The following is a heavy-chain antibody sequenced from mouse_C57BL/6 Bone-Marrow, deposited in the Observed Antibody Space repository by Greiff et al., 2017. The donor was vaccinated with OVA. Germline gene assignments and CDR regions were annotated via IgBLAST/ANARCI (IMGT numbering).Heavy chain of an antibody. CDR2: SYPGDGDT. D-gene: IGHD5-1-1*01. CDR1: GYAFSSSW. V-gene: IGHV1-82*01. Sequence: QVQLQQSGPELVKPGASVKISCKASGYAFSSSWMNWVKQRPGKGLEWIGRSYPGDGDTNYNGKFKGKATLTADKSSSTAYMQLSSLTSEDSAVYFCARRGLHTLFDYWGQGTTLTVSS. CDR3: ARRGLHTLFDY. J-gene: IGHJ2*01.